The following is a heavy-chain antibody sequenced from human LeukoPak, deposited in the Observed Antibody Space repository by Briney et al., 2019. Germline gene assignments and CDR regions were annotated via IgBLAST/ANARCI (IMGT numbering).Heavy chain of an antibody. J-gene: IGHJ6*03. Sequence: SETLSLTCTVSGGSISSSSYYWGWIRQPPGKGLEWIGEINHSGSTNYNPSLKSRVTISVDTSKNQFSLKLSSVTAADTAVYYCARQGSIFHYYYYMDVWGKGTTVTVSS. V-gene: IGHV4-39*01. CDR3: ARQGSIFHYYYYMDV. D-gene: IGHD3-10*01. CDR1: GGSISSSSYY. CDR2: INHSGST.